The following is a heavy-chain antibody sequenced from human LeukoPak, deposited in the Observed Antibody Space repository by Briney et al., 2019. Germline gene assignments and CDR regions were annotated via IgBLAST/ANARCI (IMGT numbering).Heavy chain of an antibody. CDR3: ARGELLWCGEDWFQH. D-gene: IGHD3-10*01. CDR2: INQRGSS. V-gene: IGHV4-34*01. Sequence: PSETLSLTCALYGRSFSGYYWSWIRQPPGKGLEWIGEINQRGSSVYNPSLKGRVTMSVDTSKNQVSLKLSSVTAADTAVYYCARGELLWCGEDWFQHWGQGTLVTVSS. J-gene: IGHJ1*01. CDR1: GRSFSGYY.